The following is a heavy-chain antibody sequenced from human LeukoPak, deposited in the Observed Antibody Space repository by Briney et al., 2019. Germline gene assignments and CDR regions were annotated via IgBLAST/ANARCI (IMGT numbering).Heavy chain of an antibody. CDR3: AKDIEDYYGSGSYTGYGMDV. D-gene: IGHD3-10*01. V-gene: IGHV3-43*02. Sequence: GGSLGLSCAATGFTFDDYAMHWVRQAPGKGLEWVSLISGDGGSTYYADSVKGRFTISRDNSKNSLYLQMNSLRTEDTALYYCAKDIEDYYGSGSYTGYGMDVWGQGTTVTVSS. CDR2: ISGDGGST. CDR1: GFTFDDYA. J-gene: IGHJ6*02.